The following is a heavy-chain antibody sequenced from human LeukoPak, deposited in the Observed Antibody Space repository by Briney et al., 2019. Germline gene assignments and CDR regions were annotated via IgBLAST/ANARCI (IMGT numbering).Heavy chain of an antibody. J-gene: IGHJ4*02. CDR1: GAAYNAYY. CDR2: IDHRGTA. V-gene: IGHV4-34*01. Sequence: SETLSLTCAVYGAAYNAYYWSWIRQPPGQGLEWFGDIDHRGTATYNPSLKSRLTISADASKNQFSLKLNSVTDADTAVYYCAVGITILGVAASFDSWGQGNLVIVSS. CDR3: AVGITILGVAASFDS. D-gene: IGHD3-3*01.